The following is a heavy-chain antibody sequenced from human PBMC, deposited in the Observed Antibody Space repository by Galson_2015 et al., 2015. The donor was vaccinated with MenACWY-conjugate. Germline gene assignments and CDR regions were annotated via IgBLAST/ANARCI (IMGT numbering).Heavy chain of an antibody. D-gene: IGHD5/OR15-5a*01. CDR1: GYTFSSYG. J-gene: IGHJ5*02. V-gene: IGHV1-18*01. Sequence: SCKASGYTFSSYGITWVRQAPGQGLEWMGWISAYNAKTNYVQKFQGRVTMTTDTSTSTAYMELRSLRSDDTAVYYCARDPYDARPGHRIVSVWFDPWGQGTLVTVSS. CDR2: ISAYNAKT. CDR3: ARDPYDARPGHRIVSVWFDP.